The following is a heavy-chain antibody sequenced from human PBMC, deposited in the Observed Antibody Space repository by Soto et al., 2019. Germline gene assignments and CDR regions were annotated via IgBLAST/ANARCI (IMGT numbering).Heavy chain of an antibody. CDR3: ASWRERGHAVDV. D-gene: IGHD1-26*01. Sequence: DVQLVESGGGLIQPGGSLRLSCAASGLTIRGKTYMTWVRQAAGKGLEWLSALYSEDGTFYADSVKGRFTISRDYSKNIVYLQLNSLTPEDTAVYYCASWRERGHAVDVWGQGTVVTVSS. J-gene: IGHJ3*01. CDR2: LYSEDGT. CDR1: GLTIRGKTY. V-gene: IGHV3-53*01.